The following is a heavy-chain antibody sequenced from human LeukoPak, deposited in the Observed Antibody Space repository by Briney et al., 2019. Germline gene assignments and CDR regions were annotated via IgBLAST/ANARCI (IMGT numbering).Heavy chain of an antibody. CDR1: EYTFTGYY. CDR3: ARGTTHLWFGEGGNALDI. CDR2: INPNSGGT. V-gene: IGHV1-2*02. Sequence: ASVKVSCKASEYTFTGYYMHWVRQAPGQGLEWMGWINPNSGGTNYAQKFQGRVTMTRDTSIDTAYMELSRLKSDDTAVYYCARGTTHLWFGEGGNALDIWGQGTMVTVSS. J-gene: IGHJ3*02. D-gene: IGHD3-10*01.